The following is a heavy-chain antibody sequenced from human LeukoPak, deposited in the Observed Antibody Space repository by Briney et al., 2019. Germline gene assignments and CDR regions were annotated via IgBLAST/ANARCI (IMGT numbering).Heavy chain of an antibody. CDR1: GGSISSGSYY. CDR2: IYTSGST. Sequence: SETLSLTCTVSGGSISSGSYYWSWIRQPAGKGLEWIGRIYTSGSTNYNPALKSRVTISVDTSKNQFSLKLSSVTAADTAVYYCARGPYCSSTSGKGSFDYWGQGTLVTVSS. V-gene: IGHV4-61*02. J-gene: IGHJ4*02. CDR3: ARGPYCSSTSGKGSFDY. D-gene: IGHD2-2*01.